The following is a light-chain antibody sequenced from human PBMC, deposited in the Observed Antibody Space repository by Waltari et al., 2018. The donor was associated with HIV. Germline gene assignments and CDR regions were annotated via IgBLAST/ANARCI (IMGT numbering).Light chain of an antibody. CDR2: DVN. Sequence: SALTQPHSVSGSPGQSPTISCPGTSSYVDTFFSWYQQHPGKAPQVIIYDVNNRPSGVPDRFSGSKSGNTAFLTISGLQAEDEAEYHCCSHAGNFIFAFGTGTKVTVL. V-gene: IGLV2-11*01. J-gene: IGLJ1*01. CDR1: SSYVDTF. CDR3: CSHAGNFIFA.